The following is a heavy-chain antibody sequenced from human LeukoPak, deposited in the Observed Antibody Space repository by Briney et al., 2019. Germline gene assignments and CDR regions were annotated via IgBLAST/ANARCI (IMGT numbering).Heavy chain of an antibody. V-gene: IGHV3-30-3*01. CDR3: ARSSGWLNFDY. CDR2: ISYDGSNK. J-gene: IGHJ4*02. CDR1: GFTFSGYA. Sequence: GRSLRLSCAASGFTFSGYAMHWVRQAPGKGLEWVAVISYDGSNKYYADSVKGRFTISRDNSKNTLYLQMNSLRAEDTAVYYCARSSGWLNFDYWGQGTLVTVSS. D-gene: IGHD6-19*01.